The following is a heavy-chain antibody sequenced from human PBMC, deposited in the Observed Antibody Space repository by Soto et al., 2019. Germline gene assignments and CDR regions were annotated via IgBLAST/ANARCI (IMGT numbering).Heavy chain of an antibody. V-gene: IGHV3-21*06. CDR2: IDSSSSFI. D-gene: IGHD3-10*01. CDR3: ARDPLWFGEIGYFDY. Sequence: ESGGSLVKPGGSLRLSCAASGFTFSSHAMNWVRQAPGKGLEWISSIDSSSSFIYYADSVKGRFTISRDNAKNSVFLHMSSLRADDMAVYYCARDPLWFGEIGYFDYWGQGALVTVSS. J-gene: IGHJ4*02. CDR1: GFTFSSHA.